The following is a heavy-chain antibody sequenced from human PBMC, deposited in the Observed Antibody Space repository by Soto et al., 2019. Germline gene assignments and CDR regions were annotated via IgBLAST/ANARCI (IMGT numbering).Heavy chain of an antibody. J-gene: IGHJ6*02. CDR2: IYYSGST. Sequence: PSETLSLTCTVSGGSVSSGSYYWSWIRQPPGKGLEWIGYIYYSGSTNYNPSLKSRVTISVDTSKNQFSLKLSSVTAADTAVYYCARGIVGATHYYYYGMDVWGQGTTVTVSS. D-gene: IGHD1-26*01. V-gene: IGHV4-61*01. CDR1: GGSVSSGSYY. CDR3: ARGIVGATHYYYYGMDV.